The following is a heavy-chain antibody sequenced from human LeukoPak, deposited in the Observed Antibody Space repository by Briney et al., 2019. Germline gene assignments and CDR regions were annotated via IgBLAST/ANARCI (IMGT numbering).Heavy chain of an antibody. J-gene: IGHJ4*02. V-gene: IGHV3-66*01. D-gene: IGHD3-10*01. CDR3: ARALFRGVNPAFDY. CDR1: GFAVSSNY. CDR2: IYSGGST. Sequence: PGGSLRLSCAASGFAVSSNYTSWVRQAPGKGLEWVSVIYSGGSTYYADSVKGRFTISRDNSKNTLYLQMNSLRAEDTAAYYCARALFRGVNPAFDYWGQGTLVTVSS.